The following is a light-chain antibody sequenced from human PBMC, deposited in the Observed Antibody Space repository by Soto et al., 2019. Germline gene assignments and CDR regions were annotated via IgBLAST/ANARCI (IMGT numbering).Light chain of an antibody. CDR3: SSYSSGYTV. Sequence: QSALTQPASESGSPGQSITISCTGTSSDIGSYNYVSWYQRHPGRAPKLLIYDVSYRPSGISDRFSGSKSGYTASLTISGLQTEDEADYYCSSYSSGYTVFGGGTKVTV. V-gene: IGLV2-14*03. J-gene: IGLJ2*01. CDR1: SSDIGSYNY. CDR2: DVS.